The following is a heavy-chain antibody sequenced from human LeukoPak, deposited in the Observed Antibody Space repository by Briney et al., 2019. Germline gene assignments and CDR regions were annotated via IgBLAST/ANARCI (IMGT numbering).Heavy chain of an antibody. V-gene: IGHV4-39*01. Sequence: SETLSLTCTVSGGSISSSSYYWGWIRQPPGKGLEWTGSIYYSGSTYYNPSLKSRVTISVDTSKNQFSLKLSSVTAADTAVYYCARLGDTAMATLDYWGQGTLVTVSS. D-gene: IGHD5-18*01. CDR3: ARLGDTAMATLDY. CDR2: IYYSGST. J-gene: IGHJ4*02. CDR1: GGSISSSSYY.